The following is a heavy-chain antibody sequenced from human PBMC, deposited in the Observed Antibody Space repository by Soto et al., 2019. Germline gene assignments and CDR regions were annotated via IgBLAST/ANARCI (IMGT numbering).Heavy chain of an antibody. J-gene: IGHJ4*02. Sequence: PSETLSLTSTVSGGSISSYYWSWIRQPPGKGLEWIGYIYYSGSTNYNPSLKSRVTISVDTSKNQFSLKLSSVTAADTAVYYCAREAGSLVAYWGQGTLVTVSS. CDR3: AREAGSLVAY. D-gene: IGHD2-15*01. V-gene: IGHV4-59*01. CDR2: IYYSGST. CDR1: GGSISSYY.